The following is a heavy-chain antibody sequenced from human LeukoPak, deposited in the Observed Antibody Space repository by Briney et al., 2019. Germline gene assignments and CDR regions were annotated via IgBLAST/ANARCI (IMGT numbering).Heavy chain of an antibody. CDR1: GGSMSSYY. J-gene: IGHJ4*02. CDR2: IYYSGST. D-gene: IGHD5-24*01. V-gene: IGHV4-59*08. Sequence: SETLSLTCTVSGGSMSSYYWSWIRQPPGKGLEWIGYIYYSGSTKYNPSLKSRVTISVDTSKNQFSLKLSSVTAADTAVYYCARGARAGYNLEPFDYWGQGTLVTVYS. CDR3: ARGARAGYNLEPFDY.